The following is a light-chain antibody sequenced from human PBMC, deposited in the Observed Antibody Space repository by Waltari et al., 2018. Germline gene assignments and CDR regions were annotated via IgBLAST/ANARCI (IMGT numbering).Light chain of an antibody. CDR2: KAS. CDR3: QQYNSYPWT. CDR1: QSISSW. V-gene: IGKV1-5*03. J-gene: IGKJ1*01. Sequence: DIQMTQSPSTLSASVGDRVTITCRASQSISSWVAWYQQKPGKAPKPLIYKASSLESGVPSRFSGSGSGTEFTLTISSLQPDDFATYYCQQYNSYPWTFGQGTKVEIK.